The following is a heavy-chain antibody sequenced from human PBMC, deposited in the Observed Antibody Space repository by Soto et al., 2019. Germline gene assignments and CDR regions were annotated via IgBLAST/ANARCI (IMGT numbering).Heavy chain of an antibody. CDR3: AKSPYGSGSYYRGFDY. Sequence: PGGSLRLSCAASGFTFSSYAMSWVRQAPGKGLEWVSAISGSGGSTYYADSVKGRFTISRDNSKNTLYLQMNSLRAEDTAVYYCAKSPYGSGSYYRGFDYWGQGTLVTVSS. CDR1: GFTFSSYA. V-gene: IGHV3-23*01. J-gene: IGHJ4*02. CDR2: ISGSGGST. D-gene: IGHD3-10*01.